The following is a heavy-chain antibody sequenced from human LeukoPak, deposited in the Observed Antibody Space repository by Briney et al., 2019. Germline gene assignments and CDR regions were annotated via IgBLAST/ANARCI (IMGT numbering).Heavy chain of an antibody. CDR3: ARSRYGSGSYYKGTPYYYYGMDV. D-gene: IGHD3-10*01. Sequence: ASVKVSCKASGYTFTSYAMNWVRQAPGQGLEWMGWINTNTGNPTYAQGFTGRFVFSLDTSVSTAYLQISSLKAEDTAVYYCARSRYGSGSYYKGTPYYYYGMDVWGQGTTVTVSS. CDR1: GYTFTSYA. V-gene: IGHV7-4-1*02. J-gene: IGHJ6*02. CDR2: INTNTGNP.